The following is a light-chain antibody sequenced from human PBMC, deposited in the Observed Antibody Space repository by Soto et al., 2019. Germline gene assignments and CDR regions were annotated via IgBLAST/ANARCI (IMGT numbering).Light chain of an antibody. Sequence: QSALTQPASVSGSPGQSITISCTGTSSDVGGYNYVSWYQHHPGKAPKLMIYDVSNRPSGVSNRFSGSKSCNTASLTISGLQAEDEADYYCSSYTSSSTQVFGTGTKLTVL. CDR2: DVS. J-gene: IGLJ1*01. CDR1: SSDVGGYNY. V-gene: IGLV2-14*03. CDR3: SSYTSSSTQV.